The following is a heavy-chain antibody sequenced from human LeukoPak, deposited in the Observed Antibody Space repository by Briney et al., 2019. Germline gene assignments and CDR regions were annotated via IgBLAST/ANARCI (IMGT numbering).Heavy chain of an antibody. Sequence: SETPSLTCAVYGGSFSGYYWSWIRQPPGKGLEWIGEINHSGSTNYNPSLKSRVTISVDTSKNQFSLKLSSVAAADTAVYYCAHSYYYDSSGYDYWGQGTLVTVSS. CDR2: INHSGST. CDR3: AHSYYYDSSGYDY. V-gene: IGHV4-34*01. J-gene: IGHJ4*02. CDR1: GGSFSGYY. D-gene: IGHD3-22*01.